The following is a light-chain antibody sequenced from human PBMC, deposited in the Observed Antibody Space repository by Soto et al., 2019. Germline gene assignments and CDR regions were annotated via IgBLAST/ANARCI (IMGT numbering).Light chain of an antibody. CDR3: SSYTSSNTLV. CDR1: SSDIGGYNY. Sequence: QSVLTQPASVSGSPGQSITISCTGTSSDIGGYNYVSWYQQHPGKAPKLMIYAVTNRPSGVSNRFSGYKSGNTASLTISGLQAEDEADYYCSSYTSSNTLVFGGGTKVTVL. V-gene: IGLV2-14*03. J-gene: IGLJ2*01. CDR2: AVT.